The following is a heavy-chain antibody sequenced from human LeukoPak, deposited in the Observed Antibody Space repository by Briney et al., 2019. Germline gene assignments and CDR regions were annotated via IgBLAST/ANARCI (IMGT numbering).Heavy chain of an antibody. CDR3: AKDLMWAQGGSGWYRNAFDI. CDR1: GFTFSSYA. V-gene: IGHV3-23*01. CDR2: ISGSGGST. D-gene: IGHD6-19*01. J-gene: IGHJ3*02. Sequence: QPGGSLRLSCAASGFTFSSYAMSWVRQAPGKGLEWVSDISGSGGSTYYADSVKGRFTISRDNSKNTLYLQMNSLRAEDTAVYYCAKDLMWAQGGSGWYRNAFDIWGQGTMVTVSS.